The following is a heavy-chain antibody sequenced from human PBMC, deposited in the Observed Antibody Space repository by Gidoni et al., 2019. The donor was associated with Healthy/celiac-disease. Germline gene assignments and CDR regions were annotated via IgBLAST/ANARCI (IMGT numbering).Heavy chain of an antibody. CDR1: SSYA. J-gene: IGHJ4*02. V-gene: IGHV3-30-3*01. D-gene: IGHD6-13*01. CDR2: ISYDGSNK. Sequence: SSYAMHWVRQAPGKGLEWVAVISYDGSNKYYADSVKGRFTISRDNSKNTLYLQMNSLRAEDTAVYYCARQAPSSSWYTLFDYWGQGILVTVSS. CDR3: ARQAPSSSWYTLFDY.